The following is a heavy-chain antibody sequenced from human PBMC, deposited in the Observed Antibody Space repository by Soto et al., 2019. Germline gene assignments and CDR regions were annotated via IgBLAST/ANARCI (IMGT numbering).Heavy chain of an antibody. Sequence: ASETLSLTCTVSGGSISSGGYYWSWIRQHPGKGLEWIGYIYYSGSTYYNPSLKSRVTISVDTSKNQFSLKLSSVTAADTAVYYCARGRYCSGGSCYPGYYYGMDVWGQGTTVTVSS. J-gene: IGHJ6*02. CDR1: GGSISSGGYY. D-gene: IGHD2-15*01. V-gene: IGHV4-31*03. CDR3: ARGRYCSGGSCYPGYYYGMDV. CDR2: IYYSGST.